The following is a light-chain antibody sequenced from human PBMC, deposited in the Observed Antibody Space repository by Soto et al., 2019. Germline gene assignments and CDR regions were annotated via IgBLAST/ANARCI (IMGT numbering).Light chain of an antibody. CDR3: QQRSNWPPRLT. Sequence: EIVLTQSPATLSLSPGERATLSCRASQSVSSYLAWYQQKPGQAPRLLIYDASNRATGIPARFSGSGSGTDFTLTISSLEPEDFAVYSCQQRSNWPPRLTFGPGTKVDIK. V-gene: IGKV3-11*01. CDR1: QSVSSY. CDR2: DAS. J-gene: IGKJ3*01.